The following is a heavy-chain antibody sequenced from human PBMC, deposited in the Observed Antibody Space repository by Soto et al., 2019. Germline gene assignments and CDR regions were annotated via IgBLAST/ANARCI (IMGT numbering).Heavy chain of an antibody. J-gene: IGHJ4*02. D-gene: IGHD3-10*01. CDR2: LSGSGEST. Sequence: EVQLLESGGGLVQPGGSLRLSCAASGFSFSNYDMNWVRQAPGRGLEWVSTLSGSGESTYYADSVKGRFTISRDSSKNTLYLQMNSLRAEDTAVYYCAKTYFYHSGRPPYFDYWGQGALVTVSS. V-gene: IGHV3-23*01. CDR3: AKTYFYHSGRPPYFDY. CDR1: GFSFSNYD.